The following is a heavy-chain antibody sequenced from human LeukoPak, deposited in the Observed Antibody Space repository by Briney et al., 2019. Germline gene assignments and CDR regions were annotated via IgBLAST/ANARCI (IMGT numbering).Heavy chain of an antibody. D-gene: IGHD1-26*01. CDR1: GFTFSNYW. V-gene: IGHV3-74*01. CDR3: ARGGTSGSLIY. CDR2: INSDGGST. Sequence: PGGSLRLSCVASGFTFSNYWMHWVRQAPGKGLVWVSRINSDGGSTGYADSVKGRFTISRDNAKSTLYLQMNSLRAEDTALYYCARGGTSGSLIYWGQGTLVTVSS. J-gene: IGHJ4*02.